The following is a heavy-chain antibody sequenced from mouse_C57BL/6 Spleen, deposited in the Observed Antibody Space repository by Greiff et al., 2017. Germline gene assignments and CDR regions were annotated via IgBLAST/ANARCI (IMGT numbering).Heavy chain of an antibody. D-gene: IGHD1-1*01. V-gene: IGHV5-9*01. CDR3: ARHVTLLLPYYFDY. CDR2: ISGGGGNT. J-gene: IGHJ2*01. Sequence: EVKLVESGGGLVKPGGSLKLSCAASGFTFSSYTMSWVRQTPEKRLEWVATISGGGGNTYYPDSVKGRFTISRDNAKNTLYLQMSSLRSEDTALYYCARHVTLLLPYYFDYWGQGTTLTVSS. CDR1: GFTFSSYT.